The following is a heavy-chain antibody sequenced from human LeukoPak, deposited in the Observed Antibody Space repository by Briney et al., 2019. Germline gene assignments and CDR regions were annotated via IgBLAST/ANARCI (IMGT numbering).Heavy chain of an antibody. Sequence: PSETLSLTCTVSGGSITSFYWSWIRQPAGKGLDYIGRISASGNVNYNPSLKSRVTMSLDTSKNQFSLKLSSVTAADTAIYYCARTGYSFDYWGPGTVVTVSS. CDR3: ARTGYSFDY. J-gene: IGHJ4*02. V-gene: IGHV4-4*07. CDR2: ISASGNV. CDR1: GGSITSFY. D-gene: IGHD6-13*01.